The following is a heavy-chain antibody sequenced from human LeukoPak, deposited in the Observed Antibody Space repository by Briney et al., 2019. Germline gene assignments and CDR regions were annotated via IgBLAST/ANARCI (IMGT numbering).Heavy chain of an antibody. CDR2: INHSGST. CDR1: GGSFSGYY. V-gene: IGHV4-34*01. Sequence: PSETLSLTCAVYGGSFSGYYWSWIRQPPGKGLEWIGEINHSGSTNYNPSLKSRVTRSVDTSKNQFSLKLSSVTAADTAVYYCARKGYCSGGGCYWRYSHWGQGTLVTVSS. D-gene: IGHD2-15*01. CDR3: ARKGYCSGGGCYWRYSH. J-gene: IGHJ4*02.